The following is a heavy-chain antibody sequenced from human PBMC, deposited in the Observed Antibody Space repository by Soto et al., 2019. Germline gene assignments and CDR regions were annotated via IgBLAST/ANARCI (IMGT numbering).Heavy chain of an antibody. V-gene: IGHV4-31*11. Sequence: TLSLPCVVSGGSMISADSDWFWIRKHPGKGLEWIGYIAYSGDTYYNPSLRSRVTISADTSENKFSLTLETVTAADTAVYFCARDFERSAIATWAQGTPVTVPS. D-gene: IGHD3-9*01. J-gene: IGHJ5*02. CDR2: IAYSGDT. CDR3: ARDFERSAIAT. CDR1: GGSMISADSD.